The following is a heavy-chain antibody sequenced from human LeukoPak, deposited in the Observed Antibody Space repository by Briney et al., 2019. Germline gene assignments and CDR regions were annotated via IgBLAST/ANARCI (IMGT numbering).Heavy chain of an antibody. CDR3: ARADYSNYVRFDY. J-gene: IGHJ4*02. V-gene: IGHV4-30-4*08. CDR2: IYYSGST. CDR1: GGSFSGYY. Sequence: SETLSLTCAVYGGSFSGYYWSWIRQPPGKGLEWIGYIYYSGSTYYNPSLKSRVTISVDTSKNQFSLKLSSVTAADTAVYYCARADYSNYVRFDYWGQGTLVTVSS. D-gene: IGHD4-11*01.